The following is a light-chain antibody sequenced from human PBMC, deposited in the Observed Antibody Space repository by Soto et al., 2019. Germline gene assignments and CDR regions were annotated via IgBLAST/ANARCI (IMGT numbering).Light chain of an antibody. Sequence: VLPQSPVTLSLSPGERATLSCRASQSFRGLLAWYQQKPGQAPRLLIYAAYNRATGIPPRFSGRGSGTDFTLTISSLEPEDAAVYYCQQRHMWPITFGQGSRLEIK. CDR1: QSFRGL. CDR2: AAY. V-gene: IGKV3-11*01. J-gene: IGKJ5*01. CDR3: QQRHMWPIT.